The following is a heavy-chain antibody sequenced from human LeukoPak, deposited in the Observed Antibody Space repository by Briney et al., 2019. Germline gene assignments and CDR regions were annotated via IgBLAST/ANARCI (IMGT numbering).Heavy chain of an antibody. J-gene: IGHJ3*01. D-gene: IGHD4-17*01. CDR2: FRSKAYGGTT. Sequence: GGSLRPSCTASGFTFGDFGVSWFRQAPGKGLEWVSFFRSKAYGGTTEYAASVKGRFTISRDDSKSIAYLQMNSLKTEDTAIYYCARDPNGDYIGAFEFWGRGTMVTVSS. CDR1: GFTFGDFG. V-gene: IGHV3-49*03. CDR3: ARDPNGDYIGAFEF.